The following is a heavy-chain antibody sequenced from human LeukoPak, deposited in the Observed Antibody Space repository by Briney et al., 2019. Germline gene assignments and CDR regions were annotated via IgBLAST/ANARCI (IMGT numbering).Heavy chain of an antibody. D-gene: IGHD2-15*01. CDR1: GGPISSSNW. CDR2: IYHSGST. V-gene: IGHV4-4*02. CDR3: ASSGGTFDAFDI. J-gene: IGHJ3*02. Sequence: PSETLSLTCAVSGGPISSSNWWSWVRQPPGKGLEWIGEIYHSGSTNYNPSLKSRVTISVDKSKNQFSLKLSSVTAADTAVYYCASSGGTFDAFDIWGQGTIVTVSS.